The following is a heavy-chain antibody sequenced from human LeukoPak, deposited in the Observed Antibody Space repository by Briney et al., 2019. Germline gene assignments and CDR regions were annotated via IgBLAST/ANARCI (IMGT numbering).Heavy chain of an antibody. Sequence: GASVKVSCKASGGTFSSYAISWVRQARGQGLEWMGRIIPILGIANYAQKFQGRVTITADKSTSTAYMELSSLRSEDTAVYYCARGARRFDYWGQGTLVTVSS. CDR2: IIPILGIA. CDR3: ARGARRFDY. CDR1: GGTFSSYA. V-gene: IGHV1-69*04. D-gene: IGHD6-6*01. J-gene: IGHJ4*02.